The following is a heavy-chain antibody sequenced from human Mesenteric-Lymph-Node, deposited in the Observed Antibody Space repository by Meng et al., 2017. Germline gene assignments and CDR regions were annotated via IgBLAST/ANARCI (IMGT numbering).Heavy chain of an antibody. D-gene: IGHD5-24*01. CDR2: IIPIIGIA. CDR3: ARGGGRSIDGYNYFDY. Sequence: SVKVSCKASGYRVTGFYIHWVRQAPGQGLEWMGRIIPIIGIANYAQKSLGRVTITADKSTSTAYMELSSMRSEDTAVDYCARGGGRSIDGYNYFDYWGQGTLVTVSS. CDR1: GYRVTGFY. J-gene: IGHJ4*02. V-gene: IGHV1-69*04.